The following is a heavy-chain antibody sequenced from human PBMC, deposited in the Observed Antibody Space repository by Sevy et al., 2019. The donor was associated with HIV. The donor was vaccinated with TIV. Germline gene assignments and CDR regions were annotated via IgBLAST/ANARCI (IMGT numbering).Heavy chain of an antibody. CDR2: IYSDGST. J-gene: IGHJ4*02. V-gene: IGHV3-53*01. CDR1: GFTVSTNY. D-gene: IGHD3-10*01. CDR3: AREPLSYGSGIDY. Sequence: GSLRLSCAASGFTVSTNYMSWVRQPPGKGLEWVSIIYSDGSTYYADSVKGRFTISRDHSKNMLYLQVNSLRAEDTAVYYCAREPLSYGSGIDYWGQGTLVTVSS.